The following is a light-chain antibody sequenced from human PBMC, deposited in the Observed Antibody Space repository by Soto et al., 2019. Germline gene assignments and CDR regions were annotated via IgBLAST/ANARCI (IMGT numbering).Light chain of an antibody. CDR2: GAS. CDR1: QSVSSN. J-gene: IGKJ2*01. V-gene: IGKV3-15*01. Sequence: EIVMTQSPATLSVSPGERATLSCRASQSVSSNLAWYQQKPGQAPRLLIYGASTRATGIPARFSGSGSGTEFTLTISSLQSEDFAVYYCQQYNNWPHTFGRGTKLEI. CDR3: QQYNNWPHT.